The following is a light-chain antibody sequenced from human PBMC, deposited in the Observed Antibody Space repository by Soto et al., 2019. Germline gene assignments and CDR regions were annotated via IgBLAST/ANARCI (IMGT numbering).Light chain of an antibody. CDR2: DVS. CDR1: SSNVGGYNY. CDR3: GSYAGSYTSHV. V-gene: IGLV2-11*01. Sequence: QSALTQPRSVSGSPGQSVALSCTGTSSNVGGYNYVSWYQQHPGKAPKLMIYDVSKRPSGVPDRFSGSKSGKTASLSTSGLQAEDEADYYCGSYAGSYTSHVSGTRTKVTVL. J-gene: IGLJ1*01.